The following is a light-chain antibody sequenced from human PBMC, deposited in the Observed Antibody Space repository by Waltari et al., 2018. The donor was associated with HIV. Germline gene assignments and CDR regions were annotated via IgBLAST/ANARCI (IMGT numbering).Light chain of an antibody. J-gene: IGKJ2*01. V-gene: IGKV3-11*01. CDR2: GAS. CDR1: KSVYTC. CDR3: QQCANWPRT. Sequence: EIVLTQSPATLSLSPGERATLSCSASKSVYTCLAWYQHKPGQSHRLLLYGASTRATGIPARFSGSGSGTDFSLTISSLEPEDFAIYYCQQCANWPRTFGQGTKLEI.